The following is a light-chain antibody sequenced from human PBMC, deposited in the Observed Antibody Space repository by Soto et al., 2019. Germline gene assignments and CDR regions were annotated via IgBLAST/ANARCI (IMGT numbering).Light chain of an antibody. CDR3: QQYSSSVWT. V-gene: IGKV3-20*01. Sequence: EIVLTQSPGTLSLSPGERATLSCRASQIIYSNYLAWYQQKPGQAPRLLIYDAATRAAGIPGRFSGSGSGTDFSLTINRLEPEDFAVYYCQQYSSSVWTFCQGTKVAIK. J-gene: IGKJ1*01. CDR1: QIIYSNY. CDR2: DAA.